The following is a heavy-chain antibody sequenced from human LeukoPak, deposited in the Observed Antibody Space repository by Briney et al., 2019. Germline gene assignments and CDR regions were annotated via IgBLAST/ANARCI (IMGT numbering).Heavy chain of an antibody. D-gene: IGHD6-13*01. V-gene: IGHV3-23*01. CDR2: ISGSGGST. Sequence: GGSLRLSCAASGFTFSSYEMDWVRQAPGKGLEWVSAISGSGGSTYYADSVKGRFTISRDNSKNTLYLQMNSLRAEDTAVYYCAKQQLATWLLFGYWGQGTLVTVSS. CDR3: AKQQLATWLLFGY. J-gene: IGHJ4*02. CDR1: GFTFSSYE.